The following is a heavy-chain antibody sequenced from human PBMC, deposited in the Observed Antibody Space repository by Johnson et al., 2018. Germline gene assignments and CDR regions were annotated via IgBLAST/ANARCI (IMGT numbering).Heavy chain of an antibody. D-gene: IGHD1-26*01. CDR3: ARDTGQWELKGAFDI. CDR2: IWYDGSNK. J-gene: IGHJ3*02. Sequence: QVQLVESGGGVVQPGRSXRLSCAASGFTFSSYGMHWVRQAPGKGLEWVAVIWYDGSNKYYADSVKGRFTISRDNSKNTLYLQMNSLRAEDTAVYSCARDTGQWELKGAFDIWGQGTMVTVSS. CDR1: GFTFSSYG. V-gene: IGHV3-33*01.